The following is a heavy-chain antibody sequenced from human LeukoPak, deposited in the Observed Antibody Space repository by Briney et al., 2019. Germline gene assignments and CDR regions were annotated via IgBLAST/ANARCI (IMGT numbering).Heavy chain of an antibody. V-gene: IGHV4-34*01. Sequence: SETLSLTCAVYGGSFSGYYRSWIRQPPGKGLEWIGEINHSGSTNYNPSLKSRVTISVDTSKNQFSLKLSSVTAADTTVYYCARQNFYRYCRSTSCYRPYYYYYMDVWGKGTTVTISS. CDR1: GGSFSGYY. CDR3: ARQNFYRYCRSTSCYRPYYYYYMDV. CDR2: INHSGST. D-gene: IGHD2-2*01. J-gene: IGHJ6*03.